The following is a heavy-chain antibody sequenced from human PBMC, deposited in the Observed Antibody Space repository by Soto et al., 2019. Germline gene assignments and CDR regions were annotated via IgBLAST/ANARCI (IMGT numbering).Heavy chain of an antibody. J-gene: IGHJ6*03. CDR3: ARDWEAYYDFWSGYSVGKYYYYMDV. D-gene: IGHD3-3*01. Sequence: ASVKVSCRAAGGSFISYSFTWVRQAPGQGLEWMGIINPSGGSTSYAQKFQGRVTMTRDTSTSTVYMELSSLRSEDTAVYYCARDWEAYYDFWSGYSVGKYYYYMDVWGKGTTVTVSS. CDR1: GGSFISYS. V-gene: IGHV1-46*03. CDR2: INPSGGST.